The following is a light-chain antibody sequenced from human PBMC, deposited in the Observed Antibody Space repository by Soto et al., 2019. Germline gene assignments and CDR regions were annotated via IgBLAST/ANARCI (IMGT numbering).Light chain of an antibody. Sequence: EIVLTQSPGTLSLSPGERATLSCRASQSVSSSYLTWYQQKPGQAPRLLIYGASSRATGIPDRFSGSRSGTDFTLTISSLEPEDFAVYYCQQYGSSPPWTFGQGTKVGIK. CDR3: QQYGSSPPWT. CDR2: GAS. V-gene: IGKV3-20*01. J-gene: IGKJ1*01. CDR1: QSVSSSY.